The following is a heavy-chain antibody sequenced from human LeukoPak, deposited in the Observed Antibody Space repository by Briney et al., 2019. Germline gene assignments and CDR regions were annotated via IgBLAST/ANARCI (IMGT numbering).Heavy chain of an antibody. J-gene: IGHJ3*02. CDR3: ARVLCSGGSCYDAFDI. D-gene: IGHD2-15*01. Sequence: ASVKVSCKASGYTFTGYYMHWVRQAPGQGLEWMGWINPNCGGTNYAQKLQGRVTMTRDTSISTAYMELSRLRSDDTAVYYCARVLCSGGSCYDAFDIWGQGTMVTVSS. CDR2: INPNCGGT. CDR1: GYTFTGYY. V-gene: IGHV1-2*02.